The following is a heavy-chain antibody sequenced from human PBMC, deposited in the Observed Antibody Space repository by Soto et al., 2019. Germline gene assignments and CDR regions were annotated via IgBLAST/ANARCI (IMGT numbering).Heavy chain of an antibody. J-gene: IGHJ6*03. Sequence: EVQLLESGGGLVQPGGSLRLSCAGSGFTFSNYAMHWVRQAPGKGLEWVSVISGSGGGTYYAYSVKGRFTTSRDNSKNSLYLQMNRLRDDGTAVYQCTSTVFVLKVHMDVWGKGATVTGSS. V-gene: IGHV3-23*01. CDR3: TSTVFVLKVHMDV. D-gene: IGHD2-15*01. CDR1: GFTFSNYA. CDR2: ISGSGGGT.